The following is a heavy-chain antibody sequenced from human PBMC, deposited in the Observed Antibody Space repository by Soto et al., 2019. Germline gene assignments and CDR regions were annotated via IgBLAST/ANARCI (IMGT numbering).Heavy chain of an antibody. V-gene: IGHV3-30-3*01. CDR1: GFTFSSYA. CDR2: MSYDGSNK. D-gene: IGHD4-17*01. Sequence: QVQLVESGGGVVQPGRSLRLSCAASGFTFSSYAMHWVRQAPGKGLEWVAVMSYDGSNKYYADSLNGRFTISRDNSKNTLYMQMNSLRAEDTAVYYCAREIYGDFGFAVWGQGTTVTVSS. J-gene: IGHJ6*02. CDR3: AREIYGDFGFAV.